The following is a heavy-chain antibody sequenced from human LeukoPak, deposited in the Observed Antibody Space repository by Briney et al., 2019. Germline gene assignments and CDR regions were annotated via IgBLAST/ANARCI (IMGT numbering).Heavy chain of an antibody. D-gene: IGHD3-16*02. CDR2: IKSKTDGGTT. CDR3: TTLITFGGVIEYYFDY. CDR1: GFTFSNAW. J-gene: IGHJ4*02. V-gene: IGHV3-15*01. Sequence: GGSLRLSCAASGFTFSNAWMGWVRQAPEKGLEWVGRIKSKTDGGTTDYAAPVKGRFTISRDDSKNTLYLQMNSLKTEDTAVYYCTTLITFGGVIEYYFDYWGQGTLVTVSS.